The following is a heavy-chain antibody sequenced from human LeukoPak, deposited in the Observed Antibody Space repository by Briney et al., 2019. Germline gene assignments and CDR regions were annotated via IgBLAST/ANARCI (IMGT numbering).Heavy chain of an antibody. CDR3: ARGALHVSDY. Sequence: PGGSLRLSCAASGFTFSDYEINWVRQAPGKGLEWVSCISTSGSTTYYADSVEGRFTISRDNAKNSLFLQMNTLTDEDTAVYYCARGALHVSDYWGQGTPVTVS. J-gene: IGHJ4*02. CDR2: ISTSGSTT. V-gene: IGHV3-48*03. CDR1: GFTFSDYE. D-gene: IGHD3-10*02.